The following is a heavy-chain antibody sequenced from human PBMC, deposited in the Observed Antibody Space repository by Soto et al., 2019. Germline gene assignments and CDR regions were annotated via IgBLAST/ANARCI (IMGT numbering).Heavy chain of an antibody. V-gene: IGHV1-18*04. CDR1: GYTFTGYT. J-gene: IGHJ6*02. CDR3: ARDRGSGSCYYYGVDV. CDR2: ISGYNGNT. D-gene: IGHD3-10*01. Sequence: QVQLVQSGAEVKKPGASVKVSCKASGYTFTGYTINWVRQAPGQGLEWMGWISGYNGNTNYAQKLQDRVTLTTDTSTSTAYMELRSLRSDDTAVYYCARDRGSGSCYYYGVDVWGQGTTVTVSS.